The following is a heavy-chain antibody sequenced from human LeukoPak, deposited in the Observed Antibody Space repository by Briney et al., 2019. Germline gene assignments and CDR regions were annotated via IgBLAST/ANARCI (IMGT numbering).Heavy chain of an antibody. J-gene: IGHJ4*02. CDR1: GFNFANHA. CDR2: ISGGGDIT. Sequence: GGSLRLSCAASGFNFANHAMSWVRQTPGKGLEWVSAISGGGDITYYADSVTGRFTISRDNPKDTLFLQMHSLRPEDTAVYYCVREDTPATANYWGQGTLVTISS. D-gene: IGHD2-21*02. CDR3: VREDTPATANY. V-gene: IGHV3-23*01.